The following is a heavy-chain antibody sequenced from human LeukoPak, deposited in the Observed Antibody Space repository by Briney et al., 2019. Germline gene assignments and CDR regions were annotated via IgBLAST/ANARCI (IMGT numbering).Heavy chain of an antibody. CDR2: INPNSGGT. D-gene: IGHD3-16*02. CDR3: SRVRYDYVWGSYRSTYFDY. J-gene: IGHJ4*02. V-gene: IGHV1-2*02. CDR1: GYTFTSYG. Sequence: ASVKVSCKASGYTFTSYGISWVRQAPGQGLEWMGWINPNSGGTNYAQKFQGRVTMTRDTSISTAYMELSRLRSDDTAVYYCSRVRYDYVWGSYRSTYFDYWGQGTLVTVSS.